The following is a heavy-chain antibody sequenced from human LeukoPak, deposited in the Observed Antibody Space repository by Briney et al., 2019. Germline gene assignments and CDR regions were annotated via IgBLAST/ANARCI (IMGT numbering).Heavy chain of an antibody. V-gene: IGHV3-30-3*01. Sequence: GGSLRLSCAASGFTFSTNAMHWVRQAPGKGLEWVAVISYDGSNKYYADSVKGRFTISRDNSKNTLYLQMNSLRAEDTAVFYCTRNPVRGYSFDFWGQGTLVTVSS. CDR3: TRNPVRGYSFDF. D-gene: IGHD3-22*01. CDR1: GFTFSTNA. CDR2: ISYDGSNK. J-gene: IGHJ4*02.